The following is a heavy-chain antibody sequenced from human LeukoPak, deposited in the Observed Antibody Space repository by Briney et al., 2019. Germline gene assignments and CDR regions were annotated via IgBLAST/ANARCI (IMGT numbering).Heavy chain of an antibody. V-gene: IGHV3-23*01. Sequence: GGSLRLSCAASGFTFSSYGMHWVRQAPGKGLEWVSAISGSGGSTYYADSVKGRFTISRDNSKNTLYLQMNSLRAEDTAVYYCAKDMVRVSCVGNFDYWGQGTLVTVSS. CDR3: AKDMVRVSCVGNFDY. CDR1: GFTFSSYG. J-gene: IGHJ4*02. D-gene: IGHD3-10*01. CDR2: ISGSGGST.